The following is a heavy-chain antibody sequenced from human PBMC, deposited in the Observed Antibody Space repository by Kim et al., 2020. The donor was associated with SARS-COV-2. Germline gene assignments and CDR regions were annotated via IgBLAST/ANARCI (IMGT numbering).Heavy chain of an antibody. CDR2: ISWNSGSI. Sequence: GGSLRLSCAASGFTFDDYAMHWVRQAPGKGLEWVSGISWNSGSIGYADSVKGRFTISRDNAKNSLYLQMNSLRAEDTALYYCAKERVTRDYYYGMDVWGQGTTVTVSS. D-gene: IGHD4-4*01. CDR1: GFTFDDYA. V-gene: IGHV3-9*01. CDR3: AKERVTRDYYYGMDV. J-gene: IGHJ6*02.